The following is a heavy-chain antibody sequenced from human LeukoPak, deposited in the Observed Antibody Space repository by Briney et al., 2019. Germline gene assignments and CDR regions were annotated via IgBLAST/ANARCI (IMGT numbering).Heavy chain of an antibody. J-gene: IGHJ4*02. D-gene: IGHD7-27*01. V-gene: IGHV3-48*03. CDR3: AREISALGNYFDS. CDR2: ISRSGSAM. CDR1: GFTLSNYE. Sequence: PGGSLRLSCAASGFTLSNYEMNWVRQAPGKGLEWISYISRSGSAMYYADSVKGRFTISRDNAKTSLYLQMNSLRAEDTAVYYCAREISALGNYFDSWGQGTLVTVSS.